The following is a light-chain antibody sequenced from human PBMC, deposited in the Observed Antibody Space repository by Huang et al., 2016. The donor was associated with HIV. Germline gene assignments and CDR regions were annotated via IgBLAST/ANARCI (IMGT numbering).Light chain of an antibody. V-gene: IGKV1-39*01. J-gene: IGKJ1*01. Sequence: DIQMTQSPSSRSAFVGDKVTITCRASENIRKYLNWYQQKPGKAPNRLLYAASSLQSGVPSRVSGSGTGTDFNLTINSLQPEDYATYCCQQSYNAPRTFGQGTKVEIK. CDR1: ENIRKY. CDR2: AAS. CDR3: QQSYNAPRT.